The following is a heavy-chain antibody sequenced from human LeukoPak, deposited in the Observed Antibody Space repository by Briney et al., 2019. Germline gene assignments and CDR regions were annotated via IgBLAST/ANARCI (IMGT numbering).Heavy chain of an antibody. CDR3: ARTSPRAATFDY. CDR1: GGSISSYY. CDR2: IYPSGST. Sequence: PETLSLTCTDSGGSISSYYWSWIRQPAGKGLEWIGRIYPSGSTHYNPSLKSRVTMSVDTSKNHFSLKLTSVTAADTAVYYCARTSPRAATFDYWGQGTLVTVSS. J-gene: IGHJ4*02. D-gene: IGHD2-15*01. V-gene: IGHV4-4*07.